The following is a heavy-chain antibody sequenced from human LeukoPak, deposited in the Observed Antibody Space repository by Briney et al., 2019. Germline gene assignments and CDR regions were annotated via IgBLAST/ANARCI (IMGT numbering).Heavy chain of an antibody. CDR3: AMERRLIDYYYGMDV. V-gene: IGHV1-46*01. Sequence: GASVKVSCKASGYTFTSYYMDWVRQAPGQGLEWMGIINPSGGSTSYAQKFQGRVTVTRDTSTSTVYMELSSLRCEDTAVYYCAMERRLIDYYYGMDVWGQGTTVTVSS. CDR1: GYTFTSYY. CDR2: INPSGGST. D-gene: IGHD1-1*01. J-gene: IGHJ6*02.